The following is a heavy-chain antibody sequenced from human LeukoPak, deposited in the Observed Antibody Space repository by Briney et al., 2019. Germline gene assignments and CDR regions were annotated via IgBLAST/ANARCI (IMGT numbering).Heavy chain of an antibody. CDR1: GYSISSGYY. J-gene: IGHJ5*02. V-gene: IGHV4-38-2*01. CDR3: ARRGYSYWFDP. CDR2: SYHSGST. Sequence: SETLSLTCAVSGYSISSGYYWGWIRQPPGKGREWIGSSYHSGSTYYNPSLKSRVTISVDTSKNHFSLKLSSVTAADTAVYYCARRGYSYWFDPWGQGTLVTVSS. D-gene: IGHD5-18*01.